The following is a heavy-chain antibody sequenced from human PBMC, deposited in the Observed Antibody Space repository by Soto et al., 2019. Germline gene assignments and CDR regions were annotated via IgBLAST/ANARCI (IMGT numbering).Heavy chain of an antibody. Sequence: QVQMVESGGGVVQPGRSLRLSCAASGFTFSSYGMHWVRQAPGKGLEWVAVIWYDGSNKYYADSVKGRFTISRDNSKNTLYLQMNSLRAEDTAVYYCARDTARAMVRIYYGMDVWGQGTTLTVSS. V-gene: IGHV3-33*01. CDR1: GFTFSSYG. D-gene: IGHD3-10*01. CDR3: ARDTARAMVRIYYGMDV. J-gene: IGHJ6*02. CDR2: IWYDGSNK.